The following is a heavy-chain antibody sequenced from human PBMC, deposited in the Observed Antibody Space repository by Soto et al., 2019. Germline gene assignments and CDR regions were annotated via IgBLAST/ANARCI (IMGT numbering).Heavy chain of an antibody. J-gene: IGHJ4*02. D-gene: IGHD2-2*01. Sequence: QLQLQESGSGLVKPSQTLSLTCAVSGCSISRGGYSWSWIRQPAGKGLEWIWYMYHSGSTYYHPSLKSRVTISIDRSKNQFSLKRSSVTAADTAVYYCARVPDYWGQGILVTVSS. CDR2: MYHSGST. V-gene: IGHV4-30-2*01. CDR3: ARVPDY. CDR1: GCSISRGGYS.